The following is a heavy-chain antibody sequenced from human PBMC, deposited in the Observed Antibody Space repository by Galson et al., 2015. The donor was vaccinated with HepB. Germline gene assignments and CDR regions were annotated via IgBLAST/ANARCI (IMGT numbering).Heavy chain of an antibody. Sequence: SLRLSCAASGFTFDDYAMHWVRQAPGKGLEWVSTIDWNSGSSAYADSVKGRFIISRDNAENSLYLQMNGLRGEDTAFYYCAKDVSVTSSGIFDYWGQGTLVTVSS. J-gene: IGHJ4*02. D-gene: IGHD6-25*01. V-gene: IGHV3-9*01. CDR3: AKDVSVTSSGIFDY. CDR1: GFTFDDYA. CDR2: IDWNSGSS.